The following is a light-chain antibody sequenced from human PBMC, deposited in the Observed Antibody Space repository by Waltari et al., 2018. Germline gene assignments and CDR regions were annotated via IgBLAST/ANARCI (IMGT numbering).Light chain of an antibody. CDR1: QSVSSN. CDR2: GAS. J-gene: IGKJ1*01. CDR3: QQYNNWSPST. Sequence: EIVMTQSPATLSVSPGERATLSCRASQSVSSNLAWYQQKPGQAPRLLIYGASTRGTGIPARFSGSGSGTEFTLTISSLQSEDCAVYYCQQYNNWSPSTFGQGTKVEIK. V-gene: IGKV3-15*01.